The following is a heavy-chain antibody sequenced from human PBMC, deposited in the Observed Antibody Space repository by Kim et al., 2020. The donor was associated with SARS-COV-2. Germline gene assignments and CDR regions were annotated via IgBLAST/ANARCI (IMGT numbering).Heavy chain of an antibody. CDR1: GGSFSGYY. CDR2: INHSGST. D-gene: IGHD3-10*01. CDR3: ARGYYGSGSPFDY. Sequence: SETLSLTCAVYGGSFSGYYWSWIRQPPGKGLEWIGEINHSGSTNYNPSLKSRVTISVDTSKNQFSLKLSSVTAADTAVYYCARGYYGSGSPFDYWGQGT. V-gene: IGHV4-34*01. J-gene: IGHJ4*02.